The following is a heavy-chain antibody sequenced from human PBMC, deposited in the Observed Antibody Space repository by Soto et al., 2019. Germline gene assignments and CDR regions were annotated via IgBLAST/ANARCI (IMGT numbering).Heavy chain of an antibody. J-gene: IGHJ4*02. CDR2: IYPSDSDT. Sequence: DSLKISCSGSGYIFANFWIGWVRQMPGKGLEWMGIIYPSDSDTRYSPSFQGQVTISADKSISTAYLQWNSLKASDTAMYFCARGDTTDYSKDTPDDYWCQGPQVTVSS. V-gene: IGHV5-51*01. CDR1: GYIFANFW. CDR3: ARGDTTDYSKDTPDDY. D-gene: IGHD3-9*01.